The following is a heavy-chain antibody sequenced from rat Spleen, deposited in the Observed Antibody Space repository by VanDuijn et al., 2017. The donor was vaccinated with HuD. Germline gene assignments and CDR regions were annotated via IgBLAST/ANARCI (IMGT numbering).Heavy chain of an antibody. V-gene: IGHV2-30*01. CDR3: ARGGYGSYIYGFFDY. CDR1: GFSLTSYN. Sequence: QVQLKESGPGLVKPSLTLSLTCTVSGFSLTSYNVHWVRQPTGKGLEWMGIIWTGGNTDYNSALQSRLSISRDTSKNQVFLKLNSLQTEDIATYYCARGGYGSYIYGFFDYWGQGVTVTVSS. CDR2: IWTGGNT. J-gene: IGHJ2*01. D-gene: IGHD1-2*01.